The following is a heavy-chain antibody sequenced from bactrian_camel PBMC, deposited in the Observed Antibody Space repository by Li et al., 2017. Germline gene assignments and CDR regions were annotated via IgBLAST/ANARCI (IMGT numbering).Heavy chain of an antibody. CDR3: ATSSRSDCTWKLVPSAYDN. Sequence: HVQLVESGGGSVQAGGSLRLSCAHSPWTYRTSCMAWFRQAPGKGREGVAVVDGGFSRASYADSVKGRFTISKDNSKNTLYLHMNSLNTEDTAMYYCATSSRSDCTWKLVPSAYDNWGQGTQVTVS. V-gene: IGHV3S26*01. CDR2: VDGGFSRA. CDR1: PWTYRTSC. J-gene: IGHJ4*01. D-gene: IGHD2*01.